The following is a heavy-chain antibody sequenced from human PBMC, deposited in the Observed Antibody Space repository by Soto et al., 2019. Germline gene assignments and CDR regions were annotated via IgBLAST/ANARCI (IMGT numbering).Heavy chain of an antibody. CDR3: VKDESINWYSGHFRH. CDR2: INWNSGSI. CDR1: GFTFDDYA. D-gene: IGHD6-13*01. V-gene: IGHV3-9*01. Sequence: PVGSLRLSCAASGFTFDDYAMHWVRQVPGKGLEWVSGINWNSGSIGYGDSVKGRFAISRDNAKNSLHLQMNSLSVEDTAFYYCVKDESINWYSGHFRHWGQGTLVTVSS. J-gene: IGHJ1*01.